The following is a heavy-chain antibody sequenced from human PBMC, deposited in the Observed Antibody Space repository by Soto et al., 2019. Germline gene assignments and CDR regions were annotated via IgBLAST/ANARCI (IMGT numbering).Heavy chain of an antibody. J-gene: IGHJ4*02. CDR1: GGSISSSNW. V-gene: IGHV4-4*02. CDR3: ARSPWDGDTGYCFGY. Sequence: QVQLQESGPGLVKPSGTLSLTCAVSGGSISSSNWWSWVRQPPGKGLEGIGEIYHSVCTTYNPSLKSRVTISVDKSKNQFSLKLSSVTASDTAVYSGARSPWDGDTGYCFGYWGQGTLGTVSS. D-gene: IGHD1-26*01. CDR2: IYHSVCT.